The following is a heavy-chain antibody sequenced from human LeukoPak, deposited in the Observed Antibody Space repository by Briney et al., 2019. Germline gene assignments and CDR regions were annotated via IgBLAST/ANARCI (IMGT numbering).Heavy chain of an antibody. V-gene: IGHV3-30-3*01. CDR1: GFTFSSYA. J-gene: IGHJ4*02. CDR3: AGAGGRRMATTKGYFDY. D-gene: IGHD5-24*01. Sequence: GRSLRLSCAASGFTFSSYAMHWVRQAPGKGLEWVAVISYDGSNKYYADSVKGRFTISRDNSKNTLYLQMNSLRAEDTAVYYCAGAGGRRMATTKGYFDYWGQGTLVTVSS. CDR2: ISYDGSNK.